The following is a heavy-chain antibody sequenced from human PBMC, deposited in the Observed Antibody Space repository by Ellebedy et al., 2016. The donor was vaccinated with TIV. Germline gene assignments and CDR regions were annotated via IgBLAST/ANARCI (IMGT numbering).Heavy chain of an antibody. CDR1: GGTFSSYA. Sequence: AASVKVSCKASGGTFSSYAISWVRQVPGQGLGWMGGIIPRFGRPNSAQKFQGRVTITADESSSTAYMERSGLRSDDTAVYYCARDSGANFLGLSFGLWGRGTLVTVSS. CDR2: IIPRFGRP. V-gene: IGHV1-69*13. CDR3: ARDSGANFLGLSFGL. D-gene: IGHD4/OR15-4a*01. J-gene: IGHJ2*01.